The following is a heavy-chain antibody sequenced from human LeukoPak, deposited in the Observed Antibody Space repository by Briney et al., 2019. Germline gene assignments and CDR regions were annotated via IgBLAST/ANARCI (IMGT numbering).Heavy chain of an antibody. J-gene: IGHJ4*02. V-gene: IGHV1-2*02. CDR1: GYTFTGYY. Sequence: GASVKVSCKPSGYTFTGYYLHWVRQAPGQGLEWMGWINPNTGATIYAEKFQGRVTMTRDTSIDTAYMEMRSLRSDDTAVYYCARDRVGSGWPRPWYFEFWGLGTLITVSS. CDR2: INPNTGAT. D-gene: IGHD6-19*01. CDR3: ARDRVGSGWPRPWYFEF.